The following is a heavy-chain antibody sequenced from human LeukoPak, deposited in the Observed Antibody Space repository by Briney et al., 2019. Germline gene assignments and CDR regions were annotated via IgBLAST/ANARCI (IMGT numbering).Heavy chain of an antibody. CDR1: GFTFSSYW. CDR2: INSDGSST. Sequence: GGSLRLSCAASGFTFSSYWMHWVRQAPGKGLVWVSRINSDGSSTSYADSVKGRFTISRDNSKNTLYLQMNSLKAEDTAVYYCAKDPPGIAVVYWGQGTLVTVSS. J-gene: IGHJ4*02. V-gene: IGHV3-74*01. CDR3: AKDPPGIAVVY. D-gene: IGHD6-19*01.